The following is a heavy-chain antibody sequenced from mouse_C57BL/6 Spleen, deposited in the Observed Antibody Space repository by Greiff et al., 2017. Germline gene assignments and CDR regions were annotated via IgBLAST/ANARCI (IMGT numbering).Heavy chain of an antibody. J-gene: IGHJ2*01. CDR3: ARGGREGEFDY. V-gene: IGHV1-19*01. Sequence: EVQLQQSGPVLVKPGASVKMSCKASGYTFTDYYMNWVKQSHGKSLEWIGVINPYNGGTSYNQKFKGKATLTVDKSSSTAYMELNSLTSEDSAVYYCARGGREGEFDYWGQGTTLTVSS. CDR2: INPYNGGT. CDR1: GYTFTDYY. D-gene: IGHD3-3*01.